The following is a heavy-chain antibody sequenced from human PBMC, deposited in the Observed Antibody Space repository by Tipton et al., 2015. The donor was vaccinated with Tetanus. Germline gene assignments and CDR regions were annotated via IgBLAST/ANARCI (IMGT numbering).Heavy chain of an antibody. CDR1: GGSANSGGYS. D-gene: IGHD2-8*01. CDR2: IYYTGST. Sequence: TLSLTCNVSGGSANSGGYSWSWIRQHPGKGLEWIGYIYYTGSTYYNPSLKSRLTISVDTSKNLVSLKLTSVTAADAAVYYCARGDVSFDIWGHGTMVTVSS. J-gene: IGHJ3*02. V-gene: IGHV4-31*03. CDR3: ARGDVSFDI.